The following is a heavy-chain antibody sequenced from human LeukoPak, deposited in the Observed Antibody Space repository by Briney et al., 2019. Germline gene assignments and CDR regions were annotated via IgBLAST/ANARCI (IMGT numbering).Heavy chain of an antibody. J-gene: IGHJ4*02. D-gene: IGHD2-15*01. CDR1: GYTFSGYH. CDR2: INPNSGGI. CDR3: ARDWASGSSCWDF. Sequence: ASVKVSCKASGYTFSGYHMHWVRQAPGQGLEWMGWINPNSGGINYAQKFQGRVTMTRDTSISTAYMELSRLRSDDTAVYYCARDWASGSSCWDFWGQGTLVTVSS. V-gene: IGHV1-2*02.